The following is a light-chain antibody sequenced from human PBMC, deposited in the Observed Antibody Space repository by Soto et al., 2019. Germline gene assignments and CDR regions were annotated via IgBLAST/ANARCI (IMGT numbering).Light chain of an antibody. J-gene: IGKJ1*01. CDR2: GAS. V-gene: IGKV3-20*01. Sequence: EIVLTQSPGTLSLSPGERATLSCRASQSVSSSYLAWYQQKPGQAPRLLIYGASSRATGIPVRFSGSGSRTDFTLTISSLEPEDFAVYYCQQYGSSPRTFGQGTKVEIK. CDR1: QSVSSSY. CDR3: QQYGSSPRT.